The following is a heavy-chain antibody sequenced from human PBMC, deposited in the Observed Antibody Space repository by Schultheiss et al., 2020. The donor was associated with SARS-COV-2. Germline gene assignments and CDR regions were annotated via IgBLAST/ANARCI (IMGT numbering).Heavy chain of an antibody. CDR2: ISSSSSYI. V-gene: IGHV3-21*01. D-gene: IGHD5-18*01. Sequence: GGSLRLSCAASGFTFDDYAMHWVRQAPGKGLEWVSSISSSSSYIYYADSVKGRFTISRDNAKNSLYLQMNSLRAEDTAVYYCARGLIQLWPPGYYYGMDVWGQGTTVTVSS. J-gene: IGHJ6*02. CDR1: GFTFDDYA. CDR3: ARGLIQLWPPGYYYGMDV.